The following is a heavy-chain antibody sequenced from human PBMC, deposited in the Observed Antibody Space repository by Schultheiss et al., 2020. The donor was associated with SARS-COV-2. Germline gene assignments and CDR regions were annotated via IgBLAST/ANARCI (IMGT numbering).Heavy chain of an antibody. CDR1: GGSISSSSYY. Sequence: SETLSLTCTVSGGSISSSSYYWGWIRQPPGKGLEWIGYIYYSGSTNYNPSLKSRVTISVDTSKNQFSLKLSSVTAADTAVYYCARNLGFSDYWGQGTLVTVSS. D-gene: IGHD3-10*01. CDR2: IYYSGST. J-gene: IGHJ4*02. V-gene: IGHV4-61*05. CDR3: ARNLGFSDY.